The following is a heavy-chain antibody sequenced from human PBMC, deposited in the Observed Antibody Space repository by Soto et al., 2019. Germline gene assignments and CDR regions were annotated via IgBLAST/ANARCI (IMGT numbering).Heavy chain of an antibody. D-gene: IGHD2-8*01. V-gene: IGHV4-31*03. J-gene: IGHJ6*03. CDR1: GGSISSGGYY. CDR2: IYYSGST. Sequence: QVQLQESGPGLVKPSQTLSLTCTVSGGSISSGGYYWSWIRQHPGEALEWIGYIYYSGSTYYNPSLKSRVTISVDTSKNQFSLKLSSVTAADTAVYYCAASYCTNGVCYPRNYYYYMDVWGKGTTVTVSS. CDR3: AASYCTNGVCYPRNYYYYMDV.